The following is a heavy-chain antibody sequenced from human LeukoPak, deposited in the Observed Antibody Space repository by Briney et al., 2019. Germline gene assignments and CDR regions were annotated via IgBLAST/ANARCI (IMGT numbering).Heavy chain of an antibody. J-gene: IGHJ4*02. D-gene: IGHD3-3*01. CDR1: GGSISSGDYY. CDR2: IYYSGST. CDR3: ARGLYDFWSGYPPYFDY. V-gene: IGHV4-30-4*08. Sequence: SQTLSLTCTVSGGSISSGDYYWSWIRQPPGKGLEWIGYIYYSGSTYYNPSLKSRVTISVDTSKNQFSLKLGSVTAADTAVYYCARGLYDFWSGYPPYFDYWGQGTLVTVSS.